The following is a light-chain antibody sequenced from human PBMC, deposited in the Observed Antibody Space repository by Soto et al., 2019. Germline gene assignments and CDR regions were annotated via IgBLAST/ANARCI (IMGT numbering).Light chain of an antibody. Sequence: DIVMTQSPLSLPVTPGEPASISCRSSQSLRHHNGYYYLDWYLQKPGQSPQVLIYLGSNRASGVXDXXSGSGSGTVFTLKISSVEAEDVGVYYCIQTLQAPSSFGQGTKLEIK. V-gene: IGKV2-28*01. CDR3: IQTLQAPSS. CDR1: QSLRHHNGYYY. J-gene: IGKJ2*01. CDR2: LGS.